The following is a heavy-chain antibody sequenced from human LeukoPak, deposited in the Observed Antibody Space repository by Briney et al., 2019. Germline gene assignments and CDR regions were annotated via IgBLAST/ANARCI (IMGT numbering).Heavy chain of an antibody. CDR2: IYTSGST. CDR1: GGSISSYY. J-gene: IGHJ6*03. D-gene: IGHD3-10*01. V-gene: IGHV4-4*09. Sequence: SETLSLTCTVSGGSISSYYWSWIRQPPGKGLEWVGYIYTSGSTNYNPSLKSRDTISVDTSKNQFSLKLSSVTAADTAVYYCASLSLLDMEGSFYYYYMDVWGKGTTVTVSS. CDR3: ASLSLLDMEGSFYYYYMDV.